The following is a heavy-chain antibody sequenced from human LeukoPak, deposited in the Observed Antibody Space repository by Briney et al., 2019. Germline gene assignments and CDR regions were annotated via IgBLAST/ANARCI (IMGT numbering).Heavy chain of an antibody. V-gene: IGHV3-30*18. CDR1: GFTFSSHW. CDR2: ISYDGSNK. Sequence: PGGSLRLSCAASGFTFSSHWMSWVRQAPGKGLEWVAVISYDGSNKYYADSVKGRFTISRDNSKNTLYLQMNSLRAEDTAVYYCAKVLGYCSSTSCYIRTAYYGMDVWGQGTTVTVSS. J-gene: IGHJ6*02. D-gene: IGHD2-2*02. CDR3: AKVLGYCSSTSCYIRTAYYGMDV.